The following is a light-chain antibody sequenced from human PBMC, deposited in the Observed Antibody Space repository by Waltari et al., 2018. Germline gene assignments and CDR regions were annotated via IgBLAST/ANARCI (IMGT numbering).Light chain of an antibody. CDR3: QQSYSTPPT. J-gene: IGKJ4*01. CDR1: QSISSY. Sequence: DIQMTQSPSSLSASVGDRVTITCRASQSISSYLNWYQQKPGKAPKLLISAASSLQSGVPSRFSGSGSGTDFTLTISSLQPEEFATYYCQQSYSTPPTFGGGTKVEIK. V-gene: IGKV1-39*01. CDR2: AAS.